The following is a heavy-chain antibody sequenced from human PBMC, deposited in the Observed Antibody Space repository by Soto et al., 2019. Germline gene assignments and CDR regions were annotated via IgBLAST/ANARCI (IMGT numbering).Heavy chain of an antibody. D-gene: IGHD6-19*01. CDR3: ASVHSVADYGMDV. CDR2: IYPGDSDT. CDR1: GYSFTSYW. J-gene: IGHJ6*02. Sequence: GESLKISCKGSGYSFTSYWIGWVRQMPGKGLEWMGIIYPGDSDTRYSPSFQGQVTISADKSISTAYLQWSSLKASDTAMYYCASVHSVADYGMDVWGQGTTVTVSS. V-gene: IGHV5-51*01.